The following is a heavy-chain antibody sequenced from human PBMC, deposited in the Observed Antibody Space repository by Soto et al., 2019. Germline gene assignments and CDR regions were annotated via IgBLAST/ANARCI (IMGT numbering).Heavy chain of an antibody. V-gene: IGHV1-18*01. CDR3: ARELFADDSSGWLYNWFDP. CDR2: ISAYNGNT. CDR1: GYTFTSYG. D-gene: IGHD6-19*01. J-gene: IGHJ5*02. Sequence: QVQLVQSGAEVKKPGASVKVSCKASGYTFTSYGISWVRQAPGQGLEWMGWISAYNGNTNYAQKLQGRVTMTTDTSTSTDYMELRSLRSDDTAVYYCARELFADDSSGWLYNWFDPWGQETLVTVSS.